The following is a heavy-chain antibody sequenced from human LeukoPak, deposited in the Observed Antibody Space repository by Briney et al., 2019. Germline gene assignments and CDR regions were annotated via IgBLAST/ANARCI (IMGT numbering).Heavy chain of an antibody. Sequence: PSETLSLTCTVSGGSISSSSYYWGWIRQPPGKGLEWIGSIYYSGSTYYNTSLKSRVTISVDTSKNQFSLKLSSVTAADTAVYYCARLVDSSGYYYGRGRKYFDYWGQGTLVTVSS. D-gene: IGHD3-22*01. CDR2: IYYSGST. V-gene: IGHV4-39*01. CDR3: ARLVDSSGYYYGRGRKYFDY. CDR1: GGSISSSSYY. J-gene: IGHJ4*02.